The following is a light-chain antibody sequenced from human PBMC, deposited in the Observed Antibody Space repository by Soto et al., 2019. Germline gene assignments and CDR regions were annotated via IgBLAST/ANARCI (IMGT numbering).Light chain of an antibody. CDR1: QTINSW. CDR2: KAS. J-gene: IGKJ1*01. Sequence: DIQMTQSPSTLSASVGDRVTITCRASQTINSWLAWYQQKPGKAPKLLIYKASYLQSWVPSTFRGSGDGTEFTLTISSLQPDDFATYYCQQYKSYSSWTFGQGTKGEMK. V-gene: IGKV1-5*03. CDR3: QQYKSYSSWT.